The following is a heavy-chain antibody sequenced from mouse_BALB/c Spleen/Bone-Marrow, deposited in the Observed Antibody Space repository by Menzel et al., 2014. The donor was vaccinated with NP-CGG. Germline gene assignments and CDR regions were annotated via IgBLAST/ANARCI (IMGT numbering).Heavy chain of an antibody. CDR2: INPSNGGT. CDR3: SRGRRDTLDY. J-gene: IGHJ4*01. CDR1: GYTFTSYY. Sequence: QVQLQQSGAELVKPGASVRLSCKASGYTFTSYYMYWVKQRPGQGLEWFGEINPSNGGTNFNEKFKNKATLTVDKSSSKAYMQLSSLTAEDSAVYYCSRGRRDTLDYWGQGTPVTVSS. V-gene: IGHV1S81*02.